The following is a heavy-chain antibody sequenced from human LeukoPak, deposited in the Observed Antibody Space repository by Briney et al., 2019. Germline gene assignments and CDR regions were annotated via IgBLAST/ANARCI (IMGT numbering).Heavy chain of an antibody. J-gene: IGHJ4*02. CDR3: ARGRLLFDY. CDR1: GYTFTIYY. Sequence: ASVKVSCKASGYTFTIYYIHWVRQAPGQGLEWMGMINPSGGSTSHAQKFQGRVTMTRDTSTSTVYMELSSLRSEDTAVYYCARGRLLFDYWGQGTLVTVSS. CDR2: INPSGGST. V-gene: IGHV1-46*01. D-gene: IGHD2-15*01.